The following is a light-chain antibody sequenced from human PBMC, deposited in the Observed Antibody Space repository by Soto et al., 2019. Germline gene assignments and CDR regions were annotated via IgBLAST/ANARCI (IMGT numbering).Light chain of an antibody. CDR3: QQYNNWPPAWT. CDR1: QSISNW. J-gene: IGKJ1*01. V-gene: IGKV1-5*03. Sequence: DIQMSQSPSTLSPSVGDRVTISCRASQSISNWLAWYQQKPGEAPELLIYRASNLQSGVPSRFSGSGSGTEFTLTIRSLQSEDFAVYYCQQYNNWPPAWTFGQGTKVDI. CDR2: RAS.